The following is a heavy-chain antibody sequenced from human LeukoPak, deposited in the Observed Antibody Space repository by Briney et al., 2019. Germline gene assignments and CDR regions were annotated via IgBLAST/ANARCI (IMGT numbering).Heavy chain of an antibody. CDR1: GFTVSSNY. D-gene: IGHD6-13*01. V-gene: IGHV3-53*01. CDR3: ARGCSSSWYDGYYFDY. Sequence: PGRSLRLSCAASGFTVSSNYMSWVRQAPGKGLEWVSVIYSGGSTYYADSVKGRFTISRDNSKNTLYLQMNSLRAEDTAVYYCARGCSSSWYDGYYFDYWGQGTLVTVSS. CDR2: IYSGGST. J-gene: IGHJ4*02.